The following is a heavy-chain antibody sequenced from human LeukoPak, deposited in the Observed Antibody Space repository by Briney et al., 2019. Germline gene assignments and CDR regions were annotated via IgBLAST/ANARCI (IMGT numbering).Heavy chain of an antibody. CDR3: AKDAASIVGAKGLDY. J-gene: IGHJ4*02. Sequence: PGGSLRLSYAASGFTFSSYGMHWVRQAPGKGLEWVAFIRYDGSNKYYADSVKGRFTISRDNSKNTLYLQMNSLRAEDTAVYYCAKDAASIVGAKGLDYWGQGTLVTVSS. CDR2: IRYDGSNK. D-gene: IGHD1-26*01. CDR1: GFTFSSYG. V-gene: IGHV3-30*02.